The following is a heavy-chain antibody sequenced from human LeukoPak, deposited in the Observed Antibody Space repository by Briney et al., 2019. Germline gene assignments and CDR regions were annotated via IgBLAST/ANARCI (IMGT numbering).Heavy chain of an antibody. CDR3: ARGYYDSSGYRPLFDY. CDR2: INPNSGGT. D-gene: IGHD3-22*01. J-gene: IGHJ4*02. Sequence: ASVKVSCKASGYTFTGYYMHWVRQAPGQGLEWMGWINPNSGGTNYAQKFQGRVTMTRDMSISTAYMELSRLRSDDTAVYYCARGYYDSSGYRPLFDYWGQGTLVTVSS. V-gene: IGHV1-2*02. CDR1: GYTFTGYY.